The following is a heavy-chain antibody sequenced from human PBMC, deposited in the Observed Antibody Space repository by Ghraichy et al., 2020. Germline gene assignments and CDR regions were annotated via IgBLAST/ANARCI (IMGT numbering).Heavy chain of an antibody. V-gene: IGHV3-30*18. CDR1: GFTFSSYG. CDR3: AKDYGGYCSSTSCYDAFDI. J-gene: IGHJ3*02. Sequence: SCAASGFTFSSYGMHWVRQAPGKGLEWVAVISYDGSNKYYADSVKGRFTISRDNSKNTLYLQMNSLRAEDTAVYYCAKDYGGYCSSTSCYDAFDIWGQGTMVTVSS. CDR2: ISYDGSNK. D-gene: IGHD2-2*01.